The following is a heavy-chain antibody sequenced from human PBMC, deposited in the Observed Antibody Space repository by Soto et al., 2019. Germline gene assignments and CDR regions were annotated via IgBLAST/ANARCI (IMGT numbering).Heavy chain of an antibody. V-gene: IGHV1-2*02. CDR2: INPNSGGT. CDR3: ARGVGSSNLND. CDR1: GYTFINYH. D-gene: IGHD1-1*01. Sequence: ASVKVSCKASGYTFINYHMHWVRQAPGQRLECMGWINPNSGGTNYAQKFQGRVTMTRDRSFSTASLELSNLTSDDTACYYCARGVGSSNLNDWGQGTLVTVSS. J-gene: IGHJ4*02.